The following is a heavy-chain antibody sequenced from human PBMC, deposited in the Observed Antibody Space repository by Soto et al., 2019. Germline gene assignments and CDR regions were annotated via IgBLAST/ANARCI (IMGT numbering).Heavy chain of an antibody. CDR1: GGSFSGYY. CDR2: INHSGST. V-gene: IGHV4-34*01. CDR3: ARGRQSRY. D-gene: IGHD4-4*01. Sequence: QVQLQQWGAGLLKPSETLSLTCAVYGGSFSGYYWSWIRQPPGKGLEWIGEINHSGSTNYNPSLKSRVTISVDTSKNQFSLKLSSVTAADTAVYYCARGRQSRYWGQGTLVTVSS. J-gene: IGHJ4*02.